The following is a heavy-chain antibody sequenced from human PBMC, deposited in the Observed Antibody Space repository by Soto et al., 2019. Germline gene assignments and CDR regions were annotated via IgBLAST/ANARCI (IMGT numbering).Heavy chain of an antibody. J-gene: IGHJ4*02. Sequence: SETLSLTCTVSGGSISSGDYYWSWIRQPPGKGLEWIGYIYYSGSTYYNPSLKSRVTISVDTSKNQFSLKLSSVTAADTAVYYCAREAEEGYYGSGSYDYWGQGTLVTVSS. CDR2: IYYSGST. V-gene: IGHV4-30-4*01. D-gene: IGHD3-10*01. CDR1: GGSISSGDYY. CDR3: AREAEEGYYGSGSYDY.